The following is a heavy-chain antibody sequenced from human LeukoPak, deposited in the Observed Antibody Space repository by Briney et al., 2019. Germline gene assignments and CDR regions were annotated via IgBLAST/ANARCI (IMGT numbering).Heavy chain of an antibody. V-gene: IGHV3-15*01. CDR2: IKSKKDGGTT. Sequence: GGSLRLSCAASGFIFSNAWMSWVRQAPGKGLEWVGRIKSKKDGGTTDSSAPVKGRCTISRDDTENTLHLEMSSLKIEDTGVYYCTREYGSGSDPPFDLWGRGTLVTVSS. D-gene: IGHD3-10*01. CDR3: TREYGSGSDPPFDL. CDR1: GFIFSNAW. J-gene: IGHJ2*01.